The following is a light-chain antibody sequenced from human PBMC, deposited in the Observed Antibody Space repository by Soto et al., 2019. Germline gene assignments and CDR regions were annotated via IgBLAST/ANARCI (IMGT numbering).Light chain of an antibody. CDR1: QCIRND. V-gene: IGKV1-6*01. Sequence: AIQMTQSPSSLSASVGDRVTITCRANQCIRNDLGWYQQKPGKAPTVLIFAAASLQRGVPSRFSGSGSGTDFTLTIISLQPEDFATYYCLQDYNYPLTFGQGTKVEIK. CDR3: LQDYNYPLT. J-gene: IGKJ1*01. CDR2: AAA.